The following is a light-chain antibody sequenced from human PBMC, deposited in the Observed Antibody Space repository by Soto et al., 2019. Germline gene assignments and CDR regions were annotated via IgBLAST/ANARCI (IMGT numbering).Light chain of an antibody. J-gene: IGKJ5*01. Sequence: DIQMTQSPSSLSASVGDRVTITCRASQSISSYLNWYQQKPGKAPKLLIYDASSLETGDPSRFSGSGSGTDFTLTISSLQPEDFATYYCQQYDNLPLIFGQGTRLEIK. CDR2: DAS. CDR3: QQYDNLPLI. V-gene: IGKV1-33*01. CDR1: QSISSY.